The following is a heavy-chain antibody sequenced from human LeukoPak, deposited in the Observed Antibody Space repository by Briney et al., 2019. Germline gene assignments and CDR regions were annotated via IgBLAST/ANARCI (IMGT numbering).Heavy chain of an antibody. CDR3: ARQGDRIYGGNSLGC. CDR1: GGSISSYY. V-gene: IGHV4-4*07. J-gene: IGHJ4*02. D-gene: IGHD4-23*01. CDR2: FYTSGST. Sequence: SETLSLTCTVSGGSISSYYWSWIRQPAEKGLEWIGRFYTSGSTSYNPSLKSRVTMSVDTSKNQFSLRLSSVTAADTAVYYCARQGDRIYGGNSLGCWGQGTLVTVSS.